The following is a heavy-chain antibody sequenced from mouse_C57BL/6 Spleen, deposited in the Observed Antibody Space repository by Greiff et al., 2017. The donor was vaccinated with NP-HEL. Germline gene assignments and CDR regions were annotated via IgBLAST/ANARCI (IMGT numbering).Heavy chain of an antibody. CDR2: INPYNGGT. Sequence: EVQLQQSGPVLVKPGASVKMSCKASGYTFTDYYMNWVKQSHGKSLEWIGVINPYNGGTSYNQKFKGKATLTVDKSSSTAYMELNSLTSEDSAVYYCARGGTTFDYWGQGTTLTVSS. D-gene: IGHD3-3*01. J-gene: IGHJ2*01. CDR1: GYTFTDYY. CDR3: ARGGTTFDY. V-gene: IGHV1-19*01.